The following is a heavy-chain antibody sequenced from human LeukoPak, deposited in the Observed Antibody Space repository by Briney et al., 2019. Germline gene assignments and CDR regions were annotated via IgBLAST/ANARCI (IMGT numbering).Heavy chain of an antibody. CDR3: ARDPVLLWFGESLSNWFDP. D-gene: IGHD3-10*01. Sequence: PGGSLRLSCVASGFTFSSYWMSWVRQAPGKGLEWVAHIKTDGSEKYYVDSVKGRFTISRDNAENSMYLQMNSLRDEDTAVYYCARDPVLLWFGESLSNWFDPWGQGTLVTVSS. V-gene: IGHV3-7*01. CDR1: GFTFSSYW. CDR2: IKTDGSEK. J-gene: IGHJ5*02.